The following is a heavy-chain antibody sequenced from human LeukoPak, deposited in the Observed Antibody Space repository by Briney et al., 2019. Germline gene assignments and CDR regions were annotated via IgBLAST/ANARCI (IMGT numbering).Heavy chain of an antibody. V-gene: IGHV4-34*01. Sequence: SETLSLTRAVSGTSFSSYYWSWIRQPPQQGLEWIGEVNHSGYTNDNPSLKSRVTISVDTSKNQFSLRRRSVTAADTGVYFCARMTTGHDFWGEGTLVTVS. D-gene: IGHD4-17*01. CDR2: VNHSGYT. J-gene: IGHJ4*02. CDR3: ARMTTGHDF. CDR1: GTSFSSYY.